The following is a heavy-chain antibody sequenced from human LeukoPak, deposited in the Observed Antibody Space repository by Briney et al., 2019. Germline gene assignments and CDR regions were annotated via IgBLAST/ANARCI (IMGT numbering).Heavy chain of an antibody. CDR2: ISSSSSYI. V-gene: IGHV3-21*01. J-gene: IGHJ5*02. D-gene: IGHD2-2*01. CDR3: ARDPPVVAAAMWFDP. CDR1: GFTFSSYS. Sequence: GGSLRLSCAASGFTFSSYSMNWVRQAPGKGLEWVSSISSSSSYIYYADSVKGRFTISRDNAKNSLYLQMNSLRAEDTAVYYCARDPPVVAAAMWFDPWGQGTLVTVSS.